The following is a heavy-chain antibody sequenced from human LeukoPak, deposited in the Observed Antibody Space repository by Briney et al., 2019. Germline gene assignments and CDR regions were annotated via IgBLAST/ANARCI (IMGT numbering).Heavy chain of an antibody. Sequence: ASVKVSCKASGYTFSSYGISWVRQATGQGLEWMGWMNPNSGKTGYAQKFQGRVTMTWDTSISTAYMELSSLRSEDTAIYYCARELRRDDCWGQGTLVTVSS. CDR2: MNPNSGKT. D-gene: IGHD2-21*01. CDR3: ARELRRDDC. V-gene: IGHV1-8*02. J-gene: IGHJ4*02. CDR1: GYTFSSYG.